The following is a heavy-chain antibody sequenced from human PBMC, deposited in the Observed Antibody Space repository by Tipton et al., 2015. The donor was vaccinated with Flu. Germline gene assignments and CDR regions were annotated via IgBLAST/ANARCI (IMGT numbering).Heavy chain of an antibody. CDR2: SHHIGGT. Sequence: TLSLTCSVSGGSITGYYWSWIRQPPGRGLEWIGYSHHIGGTNYNPSLRNRVTISEDTSKNQVSLKLSSVIAADTAVYYCARAYKGTSTWSGFFDYWGQGTLVTVSS. V-gene: IGHV4-59*01. CDR1: GGSITGYY. D-gene: IGHD3-3*01. J-gene: IGHJ4*02. CDR3: ARAYKGTSTWSGFFDY.